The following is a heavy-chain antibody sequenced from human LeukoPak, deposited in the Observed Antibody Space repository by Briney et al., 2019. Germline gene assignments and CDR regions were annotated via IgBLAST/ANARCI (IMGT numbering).Heavy chain of an antibody. D-gene: IGHD3-3*01. CDR3: ARDATVYYDFWSGYTTN. Sequence: PGGTLRLSCAASGFTFSSYWMSWVRQAPGKGLGWVANIIQDGSEKYYVDSVKGRFTIARDNAKNSLYLQMNSLRAEHTAVYYCARDATVYYDFWSGYTTNWGQGTLVTVSS. CDR2: IIQDGSEK. V-gene: IGHV3-7*01. CDR1: GFTFSSYW. J-gene: IGHJ4*02.